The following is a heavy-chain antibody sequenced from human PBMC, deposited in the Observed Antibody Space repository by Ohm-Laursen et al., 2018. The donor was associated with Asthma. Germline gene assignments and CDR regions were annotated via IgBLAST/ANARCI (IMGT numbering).Heavy chain of an antibody. J-gene: IGHJ5*02. Sequence: SLRLSCSASGFTFRSYAMHWVRQAPGKGLEWVAVGGSYYDGGLKYYADSVNGRFTVSRDDSKNTLYLQMNSLRPDDTAVYYCAKDRGLEGDGYNLVSWGQGTLVTVSS. CDR2: GGSYYDGGLK. CDR3: AKDRGLEGDGYNLVS. D-gene: IGHD5-24*01. V-gene: IGHV3-30-3*01. CDR1: GFTFRSYA.